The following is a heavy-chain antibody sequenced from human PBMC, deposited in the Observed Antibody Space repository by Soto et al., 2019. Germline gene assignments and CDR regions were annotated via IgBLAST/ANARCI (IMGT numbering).Heavy chain of an antibody. Sequence: QITLKESGPTLVKPTQTLTLTWTFSGFSLCTRGVGGRWIRQPPGKVLEWLAFIYWDYDKRYSPSLKSRLTNTKDTPKTQVHLPRPNMHPLDTATYYGADNSRAHDYGSGVDYWGQGTLVTVCS. V-gene: IGHV2-5*02. CDR3: ADNSRAHDYGSGVDY. J-gene: IGHJ4*02. CDR2: IYWDYDK. CDR1: GFSLCTRGVG. D-gene: IGHD3-10*01.